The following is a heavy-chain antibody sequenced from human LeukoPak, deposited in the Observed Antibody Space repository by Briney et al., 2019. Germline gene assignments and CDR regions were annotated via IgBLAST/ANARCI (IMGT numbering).Heavy chain of an antibody. Sequence: GALRLSCAASGFTFSSYWMNWARQAPGKGLEWVASINHNGNVNYYVDSVKGRFTISRDNAKNSLYLQMSNLRAEDTAVYFCARGGGLDVWGQGATVTVSS. CDR1: GFTFSSYW. CDR2: INHNGNVN. V-gene: IGHV3-7*03. J-gene: IGHJ6*02. D-gene: IGHD3-16*01. CDR3: ARGGGLDV.